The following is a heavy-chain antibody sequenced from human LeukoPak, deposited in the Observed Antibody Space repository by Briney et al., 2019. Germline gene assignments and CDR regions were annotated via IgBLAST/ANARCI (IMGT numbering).Heavy chain of an antibody. Sequence: GGSLRLSCAASGFTFSSYSMNWVRQAPGKGLEWVSSISSSSSYIYYADSVKGRFTISRDNAKNSLYLQMNSLRVEDTAVYYCAKDARRSSGWYFFGHWGQGTLVTVSS. CDR1: GFTFSSYS. D-gene: IGHD6-19*01. CDR3: AKDARRSSGWYFFGH. J-gene: IGHJ4*02. V-gene: IGHV3-21*04. CDR2: ISSSSSYI.